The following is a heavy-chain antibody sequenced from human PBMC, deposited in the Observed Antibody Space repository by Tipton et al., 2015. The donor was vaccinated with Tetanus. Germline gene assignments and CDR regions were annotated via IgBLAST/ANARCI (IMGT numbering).Heavy chain of an antibody. Sequence: SLRLSCAASGFTFSTYAMSWVRQAPGKGLEWVSGISSSGGTTYYADSVKGRFTISRDNSKNTLYLQMNSLRAEDTAVYYCAKELGIGGTISRYVDYWGQGTLVTVSS. V-gene: IGHV3-23*01. D-gene: IGHD3-16*01. J-gene: IGHJ4*02. CDR3: AKELGIGGTISRYVDY. CDR1: GFTFSTYA. CDR2: ISSSGGTT.